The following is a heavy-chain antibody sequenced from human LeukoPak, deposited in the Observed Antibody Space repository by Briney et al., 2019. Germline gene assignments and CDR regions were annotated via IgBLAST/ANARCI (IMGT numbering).Heavy chain of an antibody. J-gene: IGHJ5*02. Sequence: GSLRLSCAASGFTFSSYWMSWVRQPPGKGLEWIGEINHSGSTNYNPSLKSRVTISVDTSKNQFSLKLSSVTAADTAVYYCARALTQSYCSSPSAPVSYNWFDPGGQGPLVTVP. D-gene: IGHD2-2*01. CDR2: INHSGST. CDR1: GFTFSSYW. V-gene: IGHV4-34*01. CDR3: ARALTQSYCSSPSAPVSYNWFDP.